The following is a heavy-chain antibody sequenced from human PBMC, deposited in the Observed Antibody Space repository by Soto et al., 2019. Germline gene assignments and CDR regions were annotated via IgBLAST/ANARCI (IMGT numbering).Heavy chain of an antibody. D-gene: IGHD3-16*01. V-gene: IGHV3-23*01. J-gene: IGHJ5*02. CDR2: IGAGSAGT. Sequence: PWGSLSLSCSASGFSLPSFAMHWFRQAPGKGLEWVSAIGAGSAGTHYADSVKGRFTISRDDSKNTLYLEMNSLRADDTAVYYCAAPRVWVARTRYFDPWGQGTPVTVSS. CDR3: AAPRVWVARTRYFDP. CDR1: GFSLPSFA.